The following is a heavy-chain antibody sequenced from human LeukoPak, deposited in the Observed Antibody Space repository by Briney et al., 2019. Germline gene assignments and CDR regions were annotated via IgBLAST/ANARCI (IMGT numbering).Heavy chain of an antibody. CDR3: ARRRLVRGNYNWFDP. D-gene: IGHD3-10*01. V-gene: IGHV4-59*01. CDR1: GGSISSYY. CDR2: IYYSGST. J-gene: IGHJ5*02. Sequence: SETLSLTCTVSGGSISSYYWSWIRQPPGKGLEWIGYIYYSGSTNYNPSLKSRVTISVDTSKNQFSLKLSSVTAADTAVYYCARRRLVRGNYNWFDPWGQGTLVTVSS.